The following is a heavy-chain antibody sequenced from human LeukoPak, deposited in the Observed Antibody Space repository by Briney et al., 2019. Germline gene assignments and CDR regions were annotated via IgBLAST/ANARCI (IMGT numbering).Heavy chain of an antibody. J-gene: IGHJ4*02. CDR3: ARERSGSYFEFDY. V-gene: IGHV4-59*11. D-gene: IGHD1-26*01. CDR2: IYYSGST. CDR1: GGSISRHY. Sequence: SETLSLTCAVSGGSISRHYWSWIRQPPGKGLEWIGYIYYSGSTNYNPSLKSRVTISVDPSKNQFSLKLSSVTAADTAVYYCARERSGSYFEFDYWGQGTLVTVSS.